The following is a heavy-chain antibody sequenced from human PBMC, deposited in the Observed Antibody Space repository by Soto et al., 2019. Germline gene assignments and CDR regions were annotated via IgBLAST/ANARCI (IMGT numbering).Heavy chain of an antibody. D-gene: IGHD6-19*01. V-gene: IGHV3-49*03. CDR1: GFTFGDFA. J-gene: IGHJ4*02. CDR3: TRGSGWYDY. CDR2: VRSKTFGGTA. Sequence: EVQLVESGGGLVEPGRSLRLSCTASGFTFGDFALSWFRQAPGKGLEWVGFVRSKTFGGTAEYAASVKGRFTMSRDDSKGIAYLQMNRLETEDTAVYHCTRGSGWYDYWGQGTLVTVSS.